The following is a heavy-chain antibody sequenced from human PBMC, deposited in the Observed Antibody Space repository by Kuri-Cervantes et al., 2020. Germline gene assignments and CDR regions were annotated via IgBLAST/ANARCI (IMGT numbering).Heavy chain of an antibody. J-gene: IGHJ4*02. CDR2: IRYDGGNK. V-gene: IGHV3-30*02. Sequence: GESLKISCAASGFTFSNYGMHWVRQAPGRGLEWVAFIRYDGGNKYYADSVKGRFTVSRDNSKNTLYLQMNSLRAEDTAVYYCARGAGSLDSGRIWGQGTLVTVSS. CDR3: ARGAGSLDSGRI. CDR1: GFTFSNYG. D-gene: IGHD3-10*01.